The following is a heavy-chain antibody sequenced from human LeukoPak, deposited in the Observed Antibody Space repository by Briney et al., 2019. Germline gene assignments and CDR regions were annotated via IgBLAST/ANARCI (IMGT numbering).Heavy chain of an antibody. D-gene: IGHD5-12*01. Sequence: GASVKVSCKASGYTFTSYYMNWVRQAPGQGLEWMGWINPNSGGTNYAQKFQGRVTMTRDTSISTAYMELSRLRSDDTAVYYCASGSSGYDLDAFDIWGQGTMVTVSS. J-gene: IGHJ3*02. V-gene: IGHV1-2*02. CDR1: GYTFTSYY. CDR2: INPNSGGT. CDR3: ASGSSGYDLDAFDI.